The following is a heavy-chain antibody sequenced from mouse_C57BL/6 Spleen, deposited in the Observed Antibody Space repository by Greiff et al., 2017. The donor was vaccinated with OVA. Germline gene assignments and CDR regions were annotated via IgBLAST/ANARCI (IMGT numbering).Heavy chain of an antibody. CDR1: GYTFTDYY. CDR2: INPNNGGT. Sequence: VQLQQSGPELVKPGASVKISCKASGYTFTDYYMNWVKQSHGKSLEWIGDINPNNGGTSYNQKFKGKATLTVDKSSSTAYMELRSLTSEDSAVYYCARRWLLRGDAMDYWGQGTSVTVSS. J-gene: IGHJ4*01. D-gene: IGHD2-3*01. CDR3: ARRWLLRGDAMDY. V-gene: IGHV1-26*01.